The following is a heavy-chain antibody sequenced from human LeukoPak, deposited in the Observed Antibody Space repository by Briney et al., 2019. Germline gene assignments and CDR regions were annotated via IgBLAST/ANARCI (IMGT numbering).Heavy chain of an antibody. V-gene: IGHV1-46*01. CDR3: ARGNVLLWFGELNSPGLFDY. CDR1: GYTFTSYV. CDR2: INPSGGST. D-gene: IGHD3-10*01. Sequence: ASVKVSCKASGYTFTSYVINWVRQAPGQGLEWMGIINPSGGSTSYAQKFQGRVTMTRDTSTSTVYMELSSLRSEDTAVYYCARGNVLLWFGELNSPGLFDYWGQGTLVTVSS. J-gene: IGHJ4*02.